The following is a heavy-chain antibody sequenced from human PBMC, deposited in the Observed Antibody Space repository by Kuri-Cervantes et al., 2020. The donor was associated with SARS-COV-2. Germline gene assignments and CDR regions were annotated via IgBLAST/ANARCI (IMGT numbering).Heavy chain of an antibody. D-gene: IGHD3-3*01. J-gene: IGHJ4*02. CDR2: IIRSSSYI. CDR1: GLTFSSDS. Sequence: GGSLRLSCPASGLTFSSDSMNWVRKAPGKGLGWVSSIIRSSSYIYYEDYVMGRLTISRDNAKNSLYLQMNSMSAEDTAVYYCARHDRHDFWSGYYGGFDYWGQGTLVTVSS. CDR3: ARHDRHDFWSGYYGGFDY. V-gene: IGHV3-21*01.